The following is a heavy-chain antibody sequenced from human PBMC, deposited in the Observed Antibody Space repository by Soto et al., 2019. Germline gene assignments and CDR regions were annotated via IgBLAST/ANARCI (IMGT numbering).Heavy chain of an antibody. D-gene: IGHD6-19*01. CDR3: ARVGDYSSGWYPYFDY. V-gene: IGHV1-18*01. Sequence: QVQLVQSGAEVKKPGASVKVSCKASGYTFTSYGISWVRQAPGQGLEWMGWISAYNGNTNYAQKLQGRVTMTTDTSTSTADMELRSLRSDDTAVYYCARVGDYSSGWYPYFDYWGHGTLVTVSS. CDR1: GYTFTSYG. J-gene: IGHJ4*01. CDR2: ISAYNGNT.